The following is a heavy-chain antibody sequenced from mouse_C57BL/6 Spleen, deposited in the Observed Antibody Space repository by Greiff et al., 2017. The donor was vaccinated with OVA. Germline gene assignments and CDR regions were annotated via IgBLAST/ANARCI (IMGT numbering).Heavy chain of an antibody. J-gene: IGHJ4*01. CDR3: ARVITTVVGDAMDY. CDR1: GYSFTDYN. D-gene: IGHD1-1*01. Sequence: EVQLQESGPELVKPGASVKISCKASGYSFTDYNMNWVKQSNGKSLEWIGVINPNYGTTSYNQKFKGKATLTVDQSSSTAYMQLNSLTSEDSAVYYGARVITTVVGDAMDYWGQGTSVTVSS. V-gene: IGHV1-39*01. CDR2: INPNYGTT.